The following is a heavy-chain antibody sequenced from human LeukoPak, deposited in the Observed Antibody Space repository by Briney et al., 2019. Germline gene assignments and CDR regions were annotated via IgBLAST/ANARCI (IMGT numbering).Heavy chain of an antibody. CDR3: ALPADGQLWSLHDAFDI. Sequence: SVKVCCKASGGTFSSYAISWVRQAPGQGLEWMGRIIPIFGTANYAQKFQGRVTITTDESTSTAYMELSSLRSEDTAVYYCALPADGQLWSLHDAFDIWGQGTMVTVSS. CDR2: IIPIFGTA. D-gene: IGHD5-18*01. J-gene: IGHJ3*02. V-gene: IGHV1-69*05. CDR1: GGTFSSYA.